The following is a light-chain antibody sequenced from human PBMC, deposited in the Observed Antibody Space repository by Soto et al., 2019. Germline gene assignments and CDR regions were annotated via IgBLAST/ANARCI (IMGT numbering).Light chain of an antibody. CDR3: QQLNSYPIT. CDR1: RDIGSD. CDR2: AAS. Sequence: EIQRTQSPSSLSASVGDRLTITCGASRDIGSDLAWYQQKPGKAPERLIYAASNLQSGVPSRFSGSGSGTESTLTISSLKKEDGSTYYCQQLNSYPITFGQGTRLEIK. J-gene: IGKJ5*01. V-gene: IGKV1-17*01.